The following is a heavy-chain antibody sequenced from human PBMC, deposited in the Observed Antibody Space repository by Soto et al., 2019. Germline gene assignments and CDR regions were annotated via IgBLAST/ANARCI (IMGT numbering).Heavy chain of an antibody. D-gene: IGHD3-22*01. J-gene: IGHJ4*02. Sequence: SGPTLVNPTQTLTLTCTFSGFSLSTSGVGVGWIRQPPGKALEWLALIYWDDDKRYSPSLKSRLTITKDTSKNQLVLTMANMDPVDTAKYYCAHRTFYDSSAYPLYYFDYWGQGTLVTVSS. CDR3: AHRTFYDSSAYPLYYFDY. CDR2: IYWDDDK. CDR1: GFSLSTSGVG. V-gene: IGHV2-5*02.